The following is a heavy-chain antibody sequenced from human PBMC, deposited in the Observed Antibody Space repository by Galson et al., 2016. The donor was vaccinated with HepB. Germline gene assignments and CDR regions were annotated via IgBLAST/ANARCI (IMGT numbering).Heavy chain of an antibody. J-gene: IGHJ4*02. CDR1: GVSFREYG. CDR3: STFGKVNWDDVFDH. V-gene: IGHV1-69*13. Sequence: SVKVSCKASGVSFREYGISWVRQAPGRGLEWMGGIIPMFGSPNTAQKFLGRVAISADESTTTGYMELRDLRSDDTAIYFCSTFGKVNWDDVFDHWGQGTRVIVSS. D-gene: IGHD1-1*01. CDR2: IIPMFGSP.